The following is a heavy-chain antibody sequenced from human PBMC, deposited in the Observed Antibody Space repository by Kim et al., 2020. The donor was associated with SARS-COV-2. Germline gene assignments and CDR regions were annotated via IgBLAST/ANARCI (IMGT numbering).Heavy chain of an antibody. Sequence: GGSLRLSCTTSGLNFGDYAMSWFRQAPGKGLEWVAFIRSKRYGETTEYAASVKGRFIISRDDSKRIAYLQMNGLKTEDTAVYYCTSGPYYYDSAAYYYDYWGQGSLVTVSS. V-gene: IGHV3-49*03. CDR1: GLNFGDYA. CDR2: IRSKRYGETT. D-gene: IGHD3-22*01. J-gene: IGHJ4*02. CDR3: TSGPYYYDSAAYYYDY.